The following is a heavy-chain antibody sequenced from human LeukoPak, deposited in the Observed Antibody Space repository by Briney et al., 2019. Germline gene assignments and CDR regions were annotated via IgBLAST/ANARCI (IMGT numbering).Heavy chain of an antibody. Sequence: PSETLSLTCTVSGGSISSYHWTWIRQPAGKGLEWIGRIYTSGSTNYNPSLKSRVTMSVDTSNNQFSLNLSSVTAADTAVYYCARQIIAAGKNYYGMDVWGQGTTVTVSS. CDR2: IYTSGST. V-gene: IGHV4-4*07. CDR1: GGSISSYH. CDR3: ARQIIAAGKNYYGMDV. D-gene: IGHD6-13*01. J-gene: IGHJ6*02.